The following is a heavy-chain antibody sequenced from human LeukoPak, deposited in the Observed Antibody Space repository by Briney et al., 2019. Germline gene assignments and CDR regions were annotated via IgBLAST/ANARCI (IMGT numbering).Heavy chain of an antibody. Sequence: GGSLRLSCAASGFTFSDYYMGWIRQAPGKGLEWLSYISGSGSVISYADSVKGRFTISRDNAKNSLYLQMNSLRAEDTAVYYCARDLGGYYDILTGSYYFDYWGQGTLVTVSS. CDR3: ARDLGGYYDILTGSYYFDY. V-gene: IGHV3-11*04. D-gene: IGHD3-9*01. CDR2: ISGSGSVI. J-gene: IGHJ4*02. CDR1: GFTFSDYY.